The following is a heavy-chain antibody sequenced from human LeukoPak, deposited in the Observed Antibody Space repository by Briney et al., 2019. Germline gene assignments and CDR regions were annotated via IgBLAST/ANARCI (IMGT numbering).Heavy chain of an antibody. CDR1: GVTFSTYG. Sequence: PGRSLRLSCAASGVTFSTYGMHWVRQAPGKGLEWVAAISNHGSSKFYADSVKGRFTISRDNSKNTVYLEMNSLRPEDTAVYYCAGKPYGSGSDYYINWFDPWGQGTLVIVSS. D-gene: IGHD3-10*01. J-gene: IGHJ5*02. CDR3: AGKPYGSGSDYYINWFDP. CDR2: ISNHGSSK. V-gene: IGHV3-30*03.